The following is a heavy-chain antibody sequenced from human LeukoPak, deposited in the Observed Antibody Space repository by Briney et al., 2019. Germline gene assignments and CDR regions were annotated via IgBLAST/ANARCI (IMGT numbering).Heavy chain of an antibody. CDR1: GYTFTSYY. CDR3: ARSWDRNSPFDP. J-gene: IGHJ5*02. V-gene: IGHV1-46*01. D-gene: IGHD4-23*01. CDR2: INPSGGST. Sequence: ASVKVSCKASGYTFTSYYMHWVRQAPGQGLEWMGIINPSGGSTSYAQKFQGKVTMTRDMSTSTVYMELSSLRSEDTAVYCCARSWDRNSPFDPWGQGTLVTVSS.